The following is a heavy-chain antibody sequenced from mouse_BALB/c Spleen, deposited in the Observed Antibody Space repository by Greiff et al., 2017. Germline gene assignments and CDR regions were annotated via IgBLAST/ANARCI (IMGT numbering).Heavy chain of an antibody. CDR3: ARVHAMDY. CDR1: GFTFSSYA. V-gene: IGHV5-9-4*01. J-gene: IGHJ4*01. Sequence: EVKLMESGGGLVQPGGSLRLSCAASGFTFSSYAMSWVRQSPEKRLEWVAEISSGGSYTYYPDTVTGRFTISRDNAKNTLYLEMSSLRSEDTAMYYCARVHAMDYWGQGTSVTVSS. CDR2: ISSGGSYT.